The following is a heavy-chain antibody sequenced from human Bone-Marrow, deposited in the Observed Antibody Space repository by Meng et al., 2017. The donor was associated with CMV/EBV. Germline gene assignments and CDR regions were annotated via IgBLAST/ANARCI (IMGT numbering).Heavy chain of an antibody. J-gene: IGHJ6*02. D-gene: IGHD2-2*01. Sequence: SETLSLTCTVSGGSISSSSYYWGWIRQPPGKGLEWIGGIYYSGSTYYNPSLKSRVTISVDTSKNQFSLKLSSVTAADTAVYYCARSPRGVPALPYYYGMDVWGQGTTVTVSS. CDR3: ARSPRGVPALPYYYGMDV. CDR2: IYYSGST. CDR1: GGSISSSSYY. V-gene: IGHV4-39*07.